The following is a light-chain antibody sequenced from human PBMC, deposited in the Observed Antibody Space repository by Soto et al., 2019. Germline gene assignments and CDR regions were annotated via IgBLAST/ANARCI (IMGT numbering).Light chain of an antibody. Sequence: QSVVTQPPSASGTPGQRVTISCSGSSSNIGSNTVDWYQQLPGTAPKLLIYRNNQRPSGVPDRFSGSQSGTSASLAISGLQSEDEADYYCAAWDDSLNGPVFGGGTKLTVL. V-gene: IGLV1-44*01. J-gene: IGLJ2*01. CDR3: AAWDDSLNGPV. CDR1: SSNIGSNT. CDR2: RNN.